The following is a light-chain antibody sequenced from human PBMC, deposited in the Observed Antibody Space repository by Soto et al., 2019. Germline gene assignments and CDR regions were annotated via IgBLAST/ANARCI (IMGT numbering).Light chain of an antibody. CDR1: QSVSSSY. CDR3: QQYGSSSIT. Sequence: EIALTPAPGTLSLSPGERATLSCRASQSVSSSYLAWYQQKPGHAPRPLIYDASSRVTCIPDRVSGSGSGTDFTLTSSSLEPEDFAMYYCQQYGSSSITFGQGTRREIK. V-gene: IGKV3-20*01. CDR2: DAS. J-gene: IGKJ5*01.